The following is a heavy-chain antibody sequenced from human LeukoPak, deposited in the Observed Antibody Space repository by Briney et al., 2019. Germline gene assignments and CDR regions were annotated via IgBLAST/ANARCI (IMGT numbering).Heavy chain of an antibody. V-gene: IGHV4-59*12. Sequence: SETLSLTCTVSGGSLSTYYWTWIRQPPGKGLEWIGYIYHSGSTNYNPSLKSRVTISVDKSKTQFSLKLSSVTAADTAVYYCAKDLEDYYYDSSGYWDDAFDIWGQGTMVTVSS. CDR2: IYHSGST. CDR3: AKDLEDYYYDSSGYWDDAFDI. CDR1: GGSLSTYY. D-gene: IGHD3-22*01. J-gene: IGHJ3*02.